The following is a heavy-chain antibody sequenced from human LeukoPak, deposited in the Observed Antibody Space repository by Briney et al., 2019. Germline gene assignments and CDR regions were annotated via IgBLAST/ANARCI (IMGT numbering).Heavy chain of an antibody. D-gene: IGHD3-22*01. J-gene: IGHJ5*02. V-gene: IGHV5-51*01. CDR3: ARERYYYDSSGYYYEYNWFDP. CDR1: GYSFTSYC. Sequence: GESLKISCKGSGYSFTSYCIGWVRQMPGKGLEWMGIIYPGDSDTRYSPSFQGQVTISADKSISTAYLQWSSLKASDTAMYYCARERYYYDSSGYYYEYNWFDPWGQGTLVTVSS. CDR2: IYPGDSDT.